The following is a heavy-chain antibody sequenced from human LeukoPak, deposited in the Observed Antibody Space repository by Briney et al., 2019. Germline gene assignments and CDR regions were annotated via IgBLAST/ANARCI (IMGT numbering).Heavy chain of an antibody. CDR1: GYTFTGYY. CDR2: INPNSGGT. V-gene: IGHV1-2*02. CDR3: ARGAWIQGPHDY. J-gene: IGHJ4*02. D-gene: IGHD5-18*01. Sequence: ASVKVSCKASGYTFTGYYMHWVRQAPGQGLEWMGWINPNSGGTNYAQKFQGRVTMARDTSISTAYMELSRLRSDDTAVYYCARGAWIQGPHDYWGQGTLVTVSS.